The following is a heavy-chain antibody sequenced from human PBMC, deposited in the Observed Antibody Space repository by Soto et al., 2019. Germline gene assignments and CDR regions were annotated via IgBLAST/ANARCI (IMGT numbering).Heavy chain of an antibody. CDR3: AHLAGLAHTDDF. D-gene: IGHD3-9*01. V-gene: IGHV3-30-3*01. Sequence: QVQLVESGGGVVQPGRSLRLSCAASGFTFSDYALHWVRQAPGKGLEWVTVISSDGNNRYYADSVKGRFTISRDNSKNTLYLQMNSLRVEDTAIYVCAHLAGLAHTDDFWGQGTPVTVS. CDR2: ISSDGNNR. CDR1: GFTFSDYA. J-gene: IGHJ4*02.